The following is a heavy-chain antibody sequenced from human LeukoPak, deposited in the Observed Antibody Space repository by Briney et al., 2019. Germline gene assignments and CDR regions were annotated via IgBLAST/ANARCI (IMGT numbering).Heavy chain of an antibody. CDR2: IGGPAET. CDR3: AKDWTTHNGVYDCLDF. CDR1: GFSFGVHA. V-gene: IGHV3-23*01. Sequence: PGGSLRLSCAASGFSFGVHAMTWVRQAPGKGPEWVATIGGPAETFYADSVKGRFIISRDNSRNSLYLQMNSLRAEDSALYYCAKDWTTHNGVYDCLDFWGQGTQVTASS. D-gene: IGHD3-16*01. J-gene: IGHJ4*02.